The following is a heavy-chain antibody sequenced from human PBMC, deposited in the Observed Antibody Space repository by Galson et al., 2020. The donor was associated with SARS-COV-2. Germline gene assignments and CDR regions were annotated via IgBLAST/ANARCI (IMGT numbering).Heavy chain of an antibody. Sequence: SETLSLTCTVSGFSISSGYFWGWIRQPPEKGLVWIGLIYHSGSAYYNPSLKSRVTISVDTSKNQFSLKLTSVSAADAGVYYCARDRGVDGGISEDFDLWGRGTLVTVSS. D-gene: IGHD2-15*01. CDR3: ARDRGVDGGISEDFDL. CDR1: GFSISSGYF. J-gene: IGHJ2*01. V-gene: IGHV4-38-2*02. CDR2: IYHSGSA.